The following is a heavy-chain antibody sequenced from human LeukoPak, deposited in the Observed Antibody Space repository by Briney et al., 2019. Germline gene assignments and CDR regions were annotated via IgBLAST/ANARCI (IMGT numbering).Heavy chain of an antibody. CDR1: GFTSSSYA. CDR2: ISYDGSNK. D-gene: IGHD6-13*01. CDR3: ARVPGGAAAGTGFDY. Sequence: GGSLRLSCAASGFTSSSYAMHWVRQAPGKGLEWVAVISYDGSNKYYADSVKGRFTISRDNSKNTLYLQMNSLRAEDTAVYYCARVPGGAAAGTGFDYWGQGTLVTVSS. V-gene: IGHV3-30*04. J-gene: IGHJ4*02.